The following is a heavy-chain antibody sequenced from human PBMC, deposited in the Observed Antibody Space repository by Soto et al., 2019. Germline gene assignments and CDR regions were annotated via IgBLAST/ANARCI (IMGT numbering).Heavy chain of an antibody. D-gene: IGHD6-6*01. CDR2: IYYSGST. CDR3: ARVRVWRSYGMDV. V-gene: IGHV4-30-4*01. Sequence: ASETLSLTCTVSGGSISSGDYYWSWIRQPPGKGLEWIGYIYYSGSTYYNPSLKSRVTISVDTSKNQFSLKLSSVTAADTAVYYCARVRVWRSYGMDVWGQGTTVTVSS. CDR1: GGSISSGDYY. J-gene: IGHJ6*02.